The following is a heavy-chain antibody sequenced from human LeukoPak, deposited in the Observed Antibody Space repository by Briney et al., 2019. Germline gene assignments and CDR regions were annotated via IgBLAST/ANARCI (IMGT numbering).Heavy chain of an antibody. CDR1: GFAVSSNY. CDR3: ARDPSFSVPYYYYGMDV. CDR2: IYSGGST. V-gene: IGHV3-53*01. Sequence: GGSLRLFCAASGFAVSSNYMSWVRQTPGKGLEWVSVIYSGGSTYYADSVKGRFTNSRDNSKNTLYLQMNSLRAEDTAVYFCARDPSFSVPYYYYGMDVWGQGTTVTVSS. J-gene: IGHJ6*02. D-gene: IGHD3-10*01.